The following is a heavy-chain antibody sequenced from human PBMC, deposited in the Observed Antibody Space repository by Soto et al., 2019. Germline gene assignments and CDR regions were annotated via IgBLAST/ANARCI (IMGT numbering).Heavy chain of an antibody. J-gene: IGHJ4*02. CDR2: ISSSSSYI. D-gene: IGHD5-18*01. CDR1: GFTFSSYS. V-gene: IGHV3-21*01. CDR3: ASHVDTAMVDY. Sequence: EVQLVESGGGLVKPGGSLRLSCAASGFTFSSYSMNWVRQAPGKGLEWVSSISSSSSYIYYADSVKGRFTISRHNAKNSLYLQMNSRRAEDTAVYYCASHVDTAMVDYWGPGTLVTVSS.